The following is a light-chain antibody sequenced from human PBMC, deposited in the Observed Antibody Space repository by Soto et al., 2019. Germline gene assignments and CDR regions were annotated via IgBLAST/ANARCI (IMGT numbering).Light chain of an antibody. J-gene: IGLJ1*01. Sequence: QSVLTQPPSVSGSPGQSVTISCTGTSSDVGSYNRVSWYQQPPGTAPKLMIYEVSNRPSGVTDRFSGSKSGNTASLTISGLQAEDEADYYCSSYTSSSEGVFGTGTKVTVL. CDR3: SSYTSSSEGV. CDR1: SSDVGSYNR. V-gene: IGLV2-18*02. CDR2: EVS.